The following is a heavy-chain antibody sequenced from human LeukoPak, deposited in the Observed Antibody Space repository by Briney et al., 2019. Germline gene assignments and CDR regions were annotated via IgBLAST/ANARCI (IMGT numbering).Heavy chain of an antibody. CDR2: ISGGGGST. Sequence: GGSLRLSCAASGFSITNNYMNWVRQAPGKGLEWVSTISGGGGSTYSADSVKGRFTVSRDNSKNTVYLQMNSLRAEDTAVYYCTNLRYAYWGQGTLVTVSS. J-gene: IGHJ4*02. D-gene: IGHD5/OR15-5a*01. V-gene: IGHV3-23*01. CDR1: GFSITNNY. CDR3: TNLRYAY.